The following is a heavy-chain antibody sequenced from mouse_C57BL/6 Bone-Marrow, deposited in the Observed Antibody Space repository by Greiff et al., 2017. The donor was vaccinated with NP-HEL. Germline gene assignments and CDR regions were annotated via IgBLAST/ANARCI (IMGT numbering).Heavy chain of an antibody. CDR3: ASYGSDY. V-gene: IGHV1-26*01. J-gene: IGHJ2*01. CDR2: INPNNGGT. CDR1: GYTFTDYY. Sequence: EVQLQQSGPELVKPGASVKISCKASGYTFTDYYMNWVKQSHGKSLEWIGDINPNNGGTSYNQKFKGKATLTVDKSSSTAYMELRSLTSEASAVYYCASYGSDYWGQGTTLTVSS. D-gene: IGHD1-1*01.